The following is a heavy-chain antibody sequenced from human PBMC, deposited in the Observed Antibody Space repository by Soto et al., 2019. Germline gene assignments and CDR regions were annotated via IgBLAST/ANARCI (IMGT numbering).Heavy chain of an antibody. D-gene: IGHD3-16*01. CDR3: TTMIFEGFPAYRPLDY. CDR2: IKSKTDGGTT. Sequence: GGSLRLSCAASGFTFSNAWMHWVRQAPGKGLEWVGRIKSKTDGGTTEYAAPVKGRFTISRDDSKNTLYLLMNSLKTEDTAMYYCTTMIFEGFPAYRPLDYWGQGTLVTVSS. CDR1: GFTFSNAW. V-gene: IGHV3-15*07. J-gene: IGHJ4*02.